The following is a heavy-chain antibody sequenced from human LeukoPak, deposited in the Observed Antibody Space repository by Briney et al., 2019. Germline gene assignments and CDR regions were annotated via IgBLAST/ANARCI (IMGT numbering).Heavy chain of an antibody. J-gene: IGHJ4*02. CDR3: ARDTTWYSSYYFDY. CDR1: GFTFSTYT. V-gene: IGHV3-48*01. CDR2: ISSSGASI. D-gene: IGHD6-13*01. Sequence: GGSLRLSCEASGFTFSTYTVNWVRQAPGKGLDWVAYISSSGASIYYADSVKGRFTISRDNDKHSLYLQMNTLRAEDTAIYYCARDTTWYSSYYFDYWGQGSLVTVSS.